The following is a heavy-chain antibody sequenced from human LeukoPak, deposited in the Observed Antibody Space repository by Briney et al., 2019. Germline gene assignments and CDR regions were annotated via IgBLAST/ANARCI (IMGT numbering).Heavy chain of an antibody. D-gene: IGHD2-2*01. CDR3: ARGERGLYCSSTSCYPVL. V-gene: IGHV3-21*01. Sequence: GGSLGLSCAASGFTFSSYSMNWVRQAPGKGLEWVSSISSSSSYIYYADSVKGRFTISRDNAKNSLYLQMNSLRAEDTAVYYCARGERGLYCSSTSCYPVLGGQGTLVTVSS. J-gene: IGHJ4*02. CDR2: ISSSSSYI. CDR1: GFTFSSYS.